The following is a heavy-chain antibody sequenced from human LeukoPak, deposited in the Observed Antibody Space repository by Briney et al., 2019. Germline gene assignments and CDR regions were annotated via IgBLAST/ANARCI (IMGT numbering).Heavy chain of an antibody. CDR1: GFTFSSYA. V-gene: IGHV3-23*01. CDR2: ISGSGGST. CDR3: AKGPAMVRGTFDP. J-gene: IGHJ5*02. D-gene: IGHD3-10*01. Sequence: GGSLRLSCAASGFTFSSYAMSWVRQAPGKGLEWVSAISGSGGSTYYADSVKGRFTISRDYSKNTLYLQMNSLRTEETAVYYCAKGPAMVRGTFDPWGQGTLVTVSS.